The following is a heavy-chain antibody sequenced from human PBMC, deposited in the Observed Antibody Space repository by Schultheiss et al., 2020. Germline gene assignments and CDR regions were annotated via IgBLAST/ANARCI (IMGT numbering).Heavy chain of an antibody. CDR2: ISGSGGST. J-gene: IGHJ3*02. Sequence: GGSLRLSCAASGFTFSSYAMSWVRQAPGKGLEWVSAISGSGGSTYYADSVKGRFTISRDNSKNTLYLQMNSLRAEDTAVYYCAKRNGLGGWLCRGYAFDIWGRGTMITVSS. CDR1: GFTFSSYA. V-gene: IGHV3-23*01. D-gene: IGHD2-8*02. CDR3: AKRNGLGGWLCRGYAFDI.